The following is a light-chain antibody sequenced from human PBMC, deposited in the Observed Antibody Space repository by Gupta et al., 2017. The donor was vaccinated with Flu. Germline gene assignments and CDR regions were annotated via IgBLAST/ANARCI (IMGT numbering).Light chain of an antibody. Sequence: QSVLTQPPSASGTPGQRVTISCFGSNSNIGSNDVDWYQQFPGSAPKLLNHKNNQRPSGVPDRLTGSTSGSSASLSISGLRSEDGADYYCVVWDDSLNARVFGGGTKLTVL. CDR3: VVWDDSLNARV. CDR1: NSNIGSND. V-gene: IGLV1-47*01. J-gene: IGLJ3*02. CDR2: KNN.